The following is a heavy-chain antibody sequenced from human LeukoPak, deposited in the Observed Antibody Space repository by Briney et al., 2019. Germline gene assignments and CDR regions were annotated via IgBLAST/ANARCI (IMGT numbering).Heavy chain of an antibody. V-gene: IGHV3-7*01. CDR3: ARDWDIVVVPAAIGY. CDR2: IKQDGSEK. J-gene: IGHJ4*02. D-gene: IGHD2-2*01. Sequence: PGGSLRLSCAASGFTFSSYWMSWVRQAPGKGLEWVANIKQDGSEKYYVDSVKGRFTISRDNAKNSLYLQMNSLRAEDTAVYYCARDWDIVVVPAAIGYWGQGTLVTVSS. CDR1: GFTFSSYW.